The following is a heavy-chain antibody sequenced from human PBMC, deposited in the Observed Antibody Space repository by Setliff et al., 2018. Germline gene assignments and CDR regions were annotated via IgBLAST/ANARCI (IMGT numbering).Heavy chain of an antibody. V-gene: IGHV4-4*07. CDR3: ARVSGFLYVDV. J-gene: IGHJ6*03. Sequence: PSETLSLTCTVSGGSISYNYWSWIRQPAGKGLQWIGRINTSGSTKYNPSLKSRVTMSVDTSKNQFSLKLTSVTAADTAVYYCARVSGFLYVDVWGKGTTVTVSS. CDR1: GGSISYNY. CDR2: INTSGST. D-gene: IGHD3-3*01.